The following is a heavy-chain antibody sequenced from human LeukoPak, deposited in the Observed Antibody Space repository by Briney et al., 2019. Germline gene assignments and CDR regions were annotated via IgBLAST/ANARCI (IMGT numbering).Heavy chain of an antibody. CDR3: ARDEVGSIAADNWFDP. Sequence: GASVKVSCKASGYTFTGYYMHWVRQAPGQGLEWMGWINPNSGGTNYAQKFQGRVTMTRDTSISTAYMELSRLRPDDTAVYYCARDEVGSIAADNWFDPWGQGTLVTVSS. D-gene: IGHD6-13*01. J-gene: IGHJ5*02. CDR2: INPNSGGT. V-gene: IGHV1-2*02. CDR1: GYTFTGYY.